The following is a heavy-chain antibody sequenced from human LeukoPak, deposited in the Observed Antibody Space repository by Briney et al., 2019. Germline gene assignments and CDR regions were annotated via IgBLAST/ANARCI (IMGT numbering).Heavy chain of an antibody. J-gene: IGHJ4*02. CDR2: INHSGRT. CDR3: ARDSGGTVIFDY. V-gene: IGHV4-34*01. CDR1: GGSFSGYY. Sequence: SETLSLTCAVYGGSFSGYYWSWLGQPPGKGLEGIGEINHSGRTNYNPSLTSRGTISVDTSKNQFSLKLSSVTAADTAVYYCARDSGGTVIFDYWGQGTLVTVSS. D-gene: IGHD4-11*01.